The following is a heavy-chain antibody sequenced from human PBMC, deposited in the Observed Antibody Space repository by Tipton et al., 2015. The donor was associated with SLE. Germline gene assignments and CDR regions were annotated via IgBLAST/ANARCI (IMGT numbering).Heavy chain of an antibody. J-gene: IGHJ5*02. CDR1: GGSFSGYY. D-gene: IGHD2-2*02. CDR3: ARSTPCSSTSCYRNWFDP. V-gene: IGHV4-34*01. Sequence: TLSLTCAVSGGSFSGYYWSWIRQPPGKGLEWIGDINHSGSTNYNPSIKRRVTISVDTTKNLFSLQPSSVTAAATALYYCARSTPCSSTSCYRNWFDPWGQVTLVTVSA. CDR2: INHSGST.